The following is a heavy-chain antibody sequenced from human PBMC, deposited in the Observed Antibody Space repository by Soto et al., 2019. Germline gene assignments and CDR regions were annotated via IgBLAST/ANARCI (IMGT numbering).Heavy chain of an antibody. D-gene: IGHD4-17*01. Sequence: GGSLRLSCAGSGFTFGDSYMSWIRQAPGKGLEWLSYISPGSRYPAYADTVKGRFTISRDHGKKSLYLQMNSLRAEDTAVYYCAKGLFYGGDFDSWGQGTLVT. J-gene: IGHJ4*02. V-gene: IGHV3-11*06. CDR2: ISPGSRYP. CDR1: GFTFGDSY. CDR3: AKGLFYGGDFDS.